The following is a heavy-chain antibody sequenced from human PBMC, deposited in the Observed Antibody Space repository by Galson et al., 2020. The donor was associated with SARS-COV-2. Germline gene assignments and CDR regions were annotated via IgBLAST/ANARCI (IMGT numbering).Heavy chain of an antibody. CDR3: TRDVSGGASDI. CDR2: ISHDGKIQ. D-gene: IGHD1-26*01. Sequence: QLGESLKISCAASGFTFSSYGMHWVRQAPGKGLEWLTVISHDGKIQVYADSVKGRFTISRDNSGNMVFLQMVSLRPDDTALYYCTRDVSGGASDIWGQGTMVTVSS. CDR1: GFTFSSYG. J-gene: IGHJ3*02. V-gene: IGHV3-30*19.